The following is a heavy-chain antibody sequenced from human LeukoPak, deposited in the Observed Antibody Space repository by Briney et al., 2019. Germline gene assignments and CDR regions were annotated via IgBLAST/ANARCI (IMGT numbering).Heavy chain of an antibody. V-gene: IGHV3-23*01. Sequence: PGGSLRLSCAASGFTFTDYAMSWVRQAPGKGLEWVSLISESGGSTNYADSVKGRFTISRDNSKNTLYLQMNSLRAEDTAVYNCAKLGGPATVYAELDYWGQGTLVTVSS. CDR2: ISESGGST. D-gene: IGHD3-16*01. CDR1: GFTFTDYA. CDR3: AKLGGPATVYAELDY. J-gene: IGHJ4*02.